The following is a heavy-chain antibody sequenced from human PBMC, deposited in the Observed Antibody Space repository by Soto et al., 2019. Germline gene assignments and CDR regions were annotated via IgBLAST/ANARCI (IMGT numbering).Heavy chain of an antibody. CDR2: FDLENGET. CDR1: GYTLTELS. J-gene: IGHJ4*02. CDR3: ATGRRDGYNYVY. V-gene: IGHV1-24*01. D-gene: IGHD5-12*01. Sequence: ASVKVSCKVSGYTLTELSIHWVRQAPGEGLEWMGGFDLENGETIYAQKFQGRVTMTEDTSTDTAYMELSSLRSEDTAVYYCATGRRDGYNYVYWGQGTLVTVSS.